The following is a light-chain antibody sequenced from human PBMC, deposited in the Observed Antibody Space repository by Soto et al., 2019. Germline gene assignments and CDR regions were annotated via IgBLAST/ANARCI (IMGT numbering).Light chain of an antibody. CDR3: QQYDSSPRT. CDR1: QSISRY. Sequence: IVLTQSPGTLSLSQGERTTLSCRASQSISRYLAWYQQKPGQAPRLLISGASSRAADIPDRFSGSGSGTDFTLTINRLEPEDFAVYYCQQYDSSPRTFGQGTKVDIK. V-gene: IGKV3-20*01. CDR2: GAS. J-gene: IGKJ1*01.